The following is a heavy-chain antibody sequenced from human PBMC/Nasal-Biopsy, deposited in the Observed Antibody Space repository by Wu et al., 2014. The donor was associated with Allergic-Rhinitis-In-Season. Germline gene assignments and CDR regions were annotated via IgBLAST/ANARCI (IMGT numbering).Heavy chain of an antibody. CDR1: GYSISSGYY. V-gene: IGHV4-38-2*02. CDR3: ARDYGQDQLLGGHNWYDP. J-gene: IGHJ5*02. D-gene: IGHD2-2*01. CDR2: IYHSGKT. Sequence: TLSLTCTVSGYSISSGYYWAWIRQAPGKGLEFIACIYHSGKTYYHPSLRDRATISVDTSRNQFSLKLISVTAADMAVYYCARDYGQDQLLGGHNWYDPWAEGIRGPPSPQ.